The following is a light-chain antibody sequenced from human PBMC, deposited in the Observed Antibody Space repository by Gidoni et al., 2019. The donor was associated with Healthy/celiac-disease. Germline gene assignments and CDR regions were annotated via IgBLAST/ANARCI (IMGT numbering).Light chain of an antibody. J-gene: IGKJ1*01. CDR2: AAS. CDR3: QQSYSTPWT. CDR1: QSISSY. Sequence: DIQMTQSPSSLSASVGDRVTITCRASQSISSYLNWYQQKPAKAPKLLIYAASSLQRGVTSRFSGSGSGTDFTLTISSLLPEDFATYYCQQSYSTPWTFGQXTKVEIK. V-gene: IGKV1-39*01.